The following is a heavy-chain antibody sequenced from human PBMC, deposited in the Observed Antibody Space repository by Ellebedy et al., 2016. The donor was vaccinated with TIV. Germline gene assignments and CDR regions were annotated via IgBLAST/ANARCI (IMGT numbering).Heavy chain of an antibody. V-gene: IGHV5-10-1*01. CDR3: ARHLWVTAAGIGYHAFDI. Sequence: GESLKISCKGSGYSFTSYWISWVRQMPGKGLEWMGRIDPSDSYTNYSPSFQGHVTISADKSISTAYLQWSSLKASDTAMYYCARHLWVTAAGIGYHAFDIWGQGTMVTVSS. CDR1: GYSFTSYW. CDR2: IDPSDSYT. J-gene: IGHJ3*02. D-gene: IGHD6-13*01.